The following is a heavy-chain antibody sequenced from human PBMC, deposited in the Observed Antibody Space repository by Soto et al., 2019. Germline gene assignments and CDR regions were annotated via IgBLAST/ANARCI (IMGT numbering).Heavy chain of an antibody. V-gene: IGHV3-23*01. CDR1: GFTFSSYA. Sequence: PGGSLRLSCAASGFTFSSYAMSWVRQATGKGLEWVSAISGSGGSTYYADSVKGRFTISRDNSKNTLYLQMNSLRAEDTAVYYCAKVPRYYYDSSGYPRLFDYWGQGILVTVSS. CDR3: AKVPRYYYDSSGYPRLFDY. D-gene: IGHD3-22*01. J-gene: IGHJ4*02. CDR2: ISGSGGST.